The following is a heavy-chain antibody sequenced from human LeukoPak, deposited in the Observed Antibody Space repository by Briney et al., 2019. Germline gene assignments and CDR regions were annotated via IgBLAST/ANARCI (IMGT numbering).Heavy chain of an antibody. CDR1: GFTFSDYY. D-gene: IGHD2-2*01. Sequence: PGGSLRLSCAASGFTFSDYYMSWIRQAPGKGLEWVSYISSSGSTIYYADSVKGRFTISRDNAKNSLYLQMNSLRAEDTAVYYCARDRGVVVVPAPAYGMDVWGQGTTVTVSS. J-gene: IGHJ6*02. CDR3: ARDRGVVVVPAPAYGMDV. CDR2: ISSSGSTI. V-gene: IGHV3-11*01.